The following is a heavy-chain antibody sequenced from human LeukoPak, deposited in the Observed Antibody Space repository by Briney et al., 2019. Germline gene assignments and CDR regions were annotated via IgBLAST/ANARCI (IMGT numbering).Heavy chain of an antibody. CDR1: GFTFSRHG. V-gene: IGHV3-30*18. CDR2: ISNDGSRK. D-gene: IGHD3-22*01. CDR3: AKSPYYYDSSGYPHNGPDY. J-gene: IGHJ4*02. Sequence: GGSLRLSCAPSGFTFSRHGMHWVRQAPGKGLEWVAIISNDGSRKYYAHSVKGRFTISRDNSKDTLYLQMNSLRAEDTAVYYCAKSPYYYDSSGYPHNGPDYWGQGTLVTVSS.